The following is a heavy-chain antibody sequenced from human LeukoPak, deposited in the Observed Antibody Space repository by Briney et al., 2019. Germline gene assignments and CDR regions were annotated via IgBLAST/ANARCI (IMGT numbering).Heavy chain of an antibody. CDR2: IPISGDST. Sequence: PSETLSLTCTVSGDSTNNYYWSWVRQAPGKGLEWVSAIPISGDSTYYADSVKGRFTISRDNSKNTLYLQMNSLRAEDTAVYFCAKDRSASCYAPIDWWGQGTLVTVSS. J-gene: IGHJ4*02. V-gene: IGHV3-23*01. CDR3: AKDRSASCYAPIDW. D-gene: IGHD2-2*01. CDR1: GDSTNNYY.